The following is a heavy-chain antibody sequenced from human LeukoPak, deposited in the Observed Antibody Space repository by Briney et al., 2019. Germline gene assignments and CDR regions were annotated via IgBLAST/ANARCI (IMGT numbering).Heavy chain of an antibody. Sequence: PGGSLRLSCAASGFTFSSYAMSWVRQAPGKGPEWVSAISGSGGSTYYADSVKGRFTISRDNSKNTLYLQMNSLRAEDTAVYYCARGIYSGYHYFDYWGQGTLVTVSS. CDR1: GFTFSSYA. CDR3: ARGIYSGYHYFDY. D-gene: IGHD5-12*01. J-gene: IGHJ4*02. V-gene: IGHV3-23*01. CDR2: ISGSGGST.